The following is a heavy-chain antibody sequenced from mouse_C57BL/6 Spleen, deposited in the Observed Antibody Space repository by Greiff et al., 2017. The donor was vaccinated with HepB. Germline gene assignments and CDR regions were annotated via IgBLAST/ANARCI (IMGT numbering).Heavy chain of an antibody. Sequence: EVQRVESGGGLVQPKGSLKLSCAASGFSFNTYAMNWVRQAPGKGLEWVARIRSKSNNYATYYADSVKDRFTISRDDSESMLYLQMNNLKTEDTAMYYCVRLGSSGYVGYAMDYWGQGTSVTVSS. V-gene: IGHV10-1*01. CDR1: GFSFNTYA. J-gene: IGHJ4*01. CDR2: IRSKSNNYAT. CDR3: VRLGSSGYVGYAMDY. D-gene: IGHD3-2*02.